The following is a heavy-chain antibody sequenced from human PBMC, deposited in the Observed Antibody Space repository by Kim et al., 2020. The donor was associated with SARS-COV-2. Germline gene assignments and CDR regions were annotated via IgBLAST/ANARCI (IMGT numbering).Heavy chain of an antibody. CDR2: ISYDGSNK. D-gene: IGHD3-9*01. J-gene: IGHJ4*02. CDR3: ARDYNILTPGEDY. CDR1: GFTFSSYA. V-gene: IGHV3-30-3*01. Sequence: GGSLRLSCAASGFTFSSYAMHWVRQAPGKGLEWVSVISYDGSNKYYADSVKGRFTISRDNSKNTLYLQMNSLRAEDTAVYYCARDYNILTPGEDYWGQGTLVTVSS.